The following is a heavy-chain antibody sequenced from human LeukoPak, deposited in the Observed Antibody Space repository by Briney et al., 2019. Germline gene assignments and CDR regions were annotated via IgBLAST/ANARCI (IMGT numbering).Heavy chain of an antibody. J-gene: IGHJ5*02. CDR1: GYTFTSNY. CDR3: ARWNWNYRGFDP. Sequence: ASVKVSCKAFGYTFTSNYMHWVRQAPGQGPEWMGVISPSGGSTTYAQKFQGRVTITRDTSASTAYMELSSLRSEDMAVYYCARWNWNYRGFDPWGQGTLVTVSS. D-gene: IGHD1-7*01. V-gene: IGHV1-46*01. CDR2: ISPSGGST.